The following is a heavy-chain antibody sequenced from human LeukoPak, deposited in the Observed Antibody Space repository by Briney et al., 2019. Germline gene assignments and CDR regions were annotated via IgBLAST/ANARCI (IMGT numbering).Heavy chain of an antibody. J-gene: IGHJ4*02. CDR3: ARVSRDSSGRFPNFDY. V-gene: IGHV4-59*01. CDR1: GGSISSYY. CDR2: IHYSGIT. Sequence: SGTLSLTCTVSGGSISSYYWSWIRQPPGKGLEWIGYIHYSGITNYNPSLRGRVTISVDTSKNQFSLKVSSVTAADTAVYYCARVSRDSSGRFPNFDYWGQGTLVTVSS. D-gene: IGHD6-19*01.